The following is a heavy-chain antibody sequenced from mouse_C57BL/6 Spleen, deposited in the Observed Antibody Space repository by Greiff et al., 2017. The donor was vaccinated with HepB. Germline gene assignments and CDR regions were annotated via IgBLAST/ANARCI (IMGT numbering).Heavy chain of an antibody. J-gene: IGHJ2*01. V-gene: IGHV1-64*01. CDR3: AYYYGSSYGFDY. CDR2: IHPNSGST. D-gene: IGHD1-1*01. CDR1: GYTFTSYW. Sequence: QVQLQQPGAELVKPGASVKLSCKASGYTFTSYWMHWVKQRPGQGLEWIGMIHPNSGSTNYNEKFKSKATLTVDKSSSTAYMQLSSLTSEDSAVYYCAYYYGSSYGFDYWGQGTTLTVSS.